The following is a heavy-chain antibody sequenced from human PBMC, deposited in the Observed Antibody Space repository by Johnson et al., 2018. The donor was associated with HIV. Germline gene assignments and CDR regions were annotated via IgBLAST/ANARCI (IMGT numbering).Heavy chain of an antibody. CDR3: AKDCGRWLQSDAFDV. CDR2: IGTAGDT. V-gene: IGHV3-13*01. Sequence: VQLVESGGGVVQPGRSLRLSCAASGFTFSSYDMHWVRQGTGKGLEWVSAIGTAGDTYYPGSVKGRFTISRENAKNSLYLQMNSLRAEDTAVYYCAKDCGRWLQSDAFDVWGQGTVVIVSS. D-gene: IGHD5-24*01. CDR1: GFTFSSYD. J-gene: IGHJ3*01.